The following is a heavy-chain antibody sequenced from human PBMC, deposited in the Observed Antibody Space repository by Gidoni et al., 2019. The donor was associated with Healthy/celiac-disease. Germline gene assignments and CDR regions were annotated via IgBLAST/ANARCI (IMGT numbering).Heavy chain of an antibody. J-gene: IGHJ4*02. CDR2: IYHSGST. V-gene: IGHV4-4*02. CDR1: GRANSRCNR. D-gene: IGHD4-17*01. Sequence: QVQLQESGPGLVQPSGTLSLTCAVSGRANSRCNRWSWVRQPPGKGLEWIGEIYHSGSTNYNPSLKSRVTISVDKSKNQFSLKLSSVTAADTAVYYCARGGTDYGDYGDYWGQGTLVTVSS. CDR3: ARGGTDYGDYGDY.